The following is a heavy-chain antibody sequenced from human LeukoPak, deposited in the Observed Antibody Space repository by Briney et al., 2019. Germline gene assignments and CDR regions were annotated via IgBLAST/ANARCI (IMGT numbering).Heavy chain of an antibody. Sequence: GESLKISCKGSGYSFTSYWIGWVRQMPGKGLEWTGIIYPGDSDTRYSPSFQGQVTISADKSISTAYLQWSSLKASDTAMYYCARLLGGYSGYDPFDYWGQGTLVTVSS. CDR1: GYSFTSYW. CDR2: IYPGDSDT. V-gene: IGHV5-51*01. CDR3: ARLLGGYSGYDPFDY. D-gene: IGHD5-12*01. J-gene: IGHJ4*02.